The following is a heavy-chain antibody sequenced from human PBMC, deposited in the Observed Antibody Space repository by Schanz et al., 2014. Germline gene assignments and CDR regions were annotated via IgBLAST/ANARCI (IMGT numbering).Heavy chain of an antibody. V-gene: IGHV3-21*02. CDR2: ISSSSSYI. D-gene: IGHD6-19*01. CDR1: GFTFSDHY. J-gene: IGHJ4*02. Sequence: VQLVESGGGLVKPGGSLRLSCAASGFTFSDHYMDWVRQAPGKGLEWVSSISSSSSYIYYADSVKGRFTISRDNAKNTLYLQMNSLRAEDTAVYYCAIIGVMVAVAGTRADYWGQGTLVTVSS. CDR3: AIIGVMVAVAGTRADY.